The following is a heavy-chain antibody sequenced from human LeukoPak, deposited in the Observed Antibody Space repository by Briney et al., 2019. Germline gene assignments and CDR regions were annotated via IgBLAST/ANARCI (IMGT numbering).Heavy chain of an antibody. CDR1: GFTFSSYA. CDR2: ISYDGSNK. J-gene: IGHJ4*02. D-gene: IGHD2-15*01. CDR3: ARGADIVVVVAAISL. V-gene: IGHV3-30*01. Sequence: GGSLRLSCAASGFTFSSYAMHWVRQAPGKGLEWVAVISYDGSNKYYADSVKGRFTISRDNSKNTLCLQMNSLRAEDTAVYYCARGADIVVVVAAISLWGQGTLVTVSS.